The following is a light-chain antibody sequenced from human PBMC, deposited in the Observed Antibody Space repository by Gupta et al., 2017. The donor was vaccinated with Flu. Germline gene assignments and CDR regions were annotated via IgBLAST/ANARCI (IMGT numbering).Light chain of an antibody. J-gene: IGKJ4*01. V-gene: IGKV3-11*01. CDR2: DAS. CDR1: QSVSSY. CDR3: QQRSNWFT. Sequence: EIVLTQSPATLSLSPGERATLSCRASQSVSSYLAWYQQKPGQAPRLLIYDASNRASGIPARFSGGGCVKDFTLTSSRREDEDFAVYYQQQRSNWFTFGRGTKVEIK.